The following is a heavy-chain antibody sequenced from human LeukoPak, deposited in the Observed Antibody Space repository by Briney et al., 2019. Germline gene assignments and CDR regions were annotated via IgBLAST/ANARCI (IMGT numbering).Heavy chain of an antibody. Sequence: SETLSLTCTVSGGSISSYYWSWIRQPPGKGLEWVGYIYTSGSTNYNPSLKSRVTISVDTSKNQFSLKLSSVTAADTAVYYCARRRLWFGELSSYYMDVWGKGTTVTVSS. CDR1: GGSISSYY. CDR3: ARRRLWFGELSSYYMDV. V-gene: IGHV4-4*09. CDR2: IYTSGST. J-gene: IGHJ6*03. D-gene: IGHD3-10*01.